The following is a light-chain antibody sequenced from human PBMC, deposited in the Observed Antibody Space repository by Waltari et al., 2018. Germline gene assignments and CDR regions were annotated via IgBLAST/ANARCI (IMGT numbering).Light chain of an antibody. J-gene: IGKJ3*01. CDR3: QQYNNFPFT. CDR2: DAS. CDR1: QSFGGS. V-gene: IGKV1-5*01. Sequence: DIQMTQSPSTLSASVGDRVTITCRPSQSFGGSLAWLQQKPGKAPKLLIYDASTLEPGVPSRFSGSGSGTEFTLTVSSLQPDDFATYYCQQYNNFPFTFGPGTTV.